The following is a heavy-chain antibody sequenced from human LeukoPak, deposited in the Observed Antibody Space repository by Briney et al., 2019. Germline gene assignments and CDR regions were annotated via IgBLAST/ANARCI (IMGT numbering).Heavy chain of an antibody. Sequence: GASVKVSCKASGGTFSSYAISWVRQAPGQGLEWMGRIIPILGIANYAQKFQGRVTITADKSTSAAYMELSSLRSEDTAVYYCARAGGYCSGGSCYFSSYGYYYGMDVWGQGTTVTVSS. CDR2: IIPILGIA. CDR1: GGTFSSYA. CDR3: ARAGGYCSGGSCYFSSYGYYYGMDV. J-gene: IGHJ6*02. D-gene: IGHD2-15*01. V-gene: IGHV1-69*04.